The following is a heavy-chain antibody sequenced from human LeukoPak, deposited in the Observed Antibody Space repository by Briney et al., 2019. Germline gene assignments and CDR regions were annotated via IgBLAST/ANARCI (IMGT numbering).Heavy chain of an antibody. J-gene: IGHJ4*02. V-gene: IGHV3-20*04. CDR3: ARDRGWLQYIDY. CDR1: GFTFGDYG. D-gene: IGHD5-24*01. Sequence: GGSLRLSCAASGFTFGDYGMSWVRQAPEKGLEWVSSINWNGGNTAYADSVKGRFTISRDTAKDSLYLQLNSLRAEDTALYYCARDRGWLQYIDYWGQGTLVTVSS. CDR2: INWNGGNT.